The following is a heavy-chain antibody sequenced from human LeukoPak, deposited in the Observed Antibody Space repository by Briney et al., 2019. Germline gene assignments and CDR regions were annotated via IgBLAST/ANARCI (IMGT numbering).Heavy chain of an antibody. CDR1: GFTFSSYG. CDR2: IRYDGSNK. V-gene: IGHV3-30*02. Sequence: GGSLRLSCAVSGFTFSSYGMHWVRQAPGKGLEWVAFIRYDGSNKYYADSVKGRFTISRDNSKNTLYLQMNSLRAEDTAVYYCAKDLIVVVPAAIRIFEEYYYYYMDVWGKGTTVTVSS. J-gene: IGHJ6*03. CDR3: AKDLIVVVPAAIRIFEEYYYYYMDV. D-gene: IGHD2-2*01.